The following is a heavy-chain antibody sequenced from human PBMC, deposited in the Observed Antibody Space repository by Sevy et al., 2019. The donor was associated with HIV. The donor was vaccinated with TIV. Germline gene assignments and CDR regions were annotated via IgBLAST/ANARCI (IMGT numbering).Heavy chain of an antibody. V-gene: IGHV4-38-2*01. J-gene: IGHJ4*02. CDR1: GYSIRSAYQ. Sequence: SGTLSLTCGVSGYSIRSAYQWGWIRQPPGKGLEWIGSIYPVGNAFCNPSLKSRVTISVDMSMNQFSLNLRSVTAADTAVYYCAEDMYDYGGAYFDSWGPGTKVTVSS. D-gene: IGHD4-17*01. CDR2: IYPVGNA. CDR3: AEDMYDYGGAYFDS.